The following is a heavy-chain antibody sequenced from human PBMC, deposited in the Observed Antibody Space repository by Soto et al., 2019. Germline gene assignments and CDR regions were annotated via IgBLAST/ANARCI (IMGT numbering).Heavy chain of an antibody. D-gene: IGHD3-10*01. J-gene: IGHJ6*02. V-gene: IGHV3-48*02. CDR3: ARDGGWFGDFYYYYGMDV. CDR1: GFTFSSYS. Sequence: GGSLRLSCAASGFTFSSYSMNWVRQAPGKGLEWVSYISSSSSTIYYADSVKGRFTISRDNAKNSLYPQMNSLRDEDTAVYYCARDGGWFGDFYYYYGMDVWGQGTTVTVSS. CDR2: ISSSSSTI.